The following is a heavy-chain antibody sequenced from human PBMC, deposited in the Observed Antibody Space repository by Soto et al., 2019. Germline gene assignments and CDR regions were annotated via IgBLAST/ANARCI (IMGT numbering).Heavy chain of an antibody. Sequence: QVQLVESGGGVVQPGRSLRLSCAASGFTFSSYAIHWVRQAPGKGLEWVAVISYDGSNRYYADSVKGRFTISRDNSKNTLYLLMNSLRAEDTAVYYCARTSIVGATVDYWGQGTLVTVSS. J-gene: IGHJ4*02. V-gene: IGHV3-30-3*01. CDR1: GFTFSSYA. D-gene: IGHD1-26*01. CDR3: ARTSIVGATVDY. CDR2: ISYDGSNR.